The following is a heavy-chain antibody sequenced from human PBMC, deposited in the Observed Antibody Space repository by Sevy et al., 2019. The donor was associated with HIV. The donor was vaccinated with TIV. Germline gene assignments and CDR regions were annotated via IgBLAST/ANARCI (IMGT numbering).Heavy chain of an antibody. CDR3: AREKREASGWYLVDY. CDR1: GGSISSGDYY. V-gene: IGHV4-30-4*01. Sequence: SETLSLTCTVSGGSISSGDYYWSWIRQPPGKGLEWIGYIYYSGSTYYHPSLKSRVTISVDTSKNQFSLKLSSVTAAATAVYYCAREKREASGWYLVDYWGQGTLVTVSS. J-gene: IGHJ4*02. D-gene: IGHD6-19*01. CDR2: IYYSGST.